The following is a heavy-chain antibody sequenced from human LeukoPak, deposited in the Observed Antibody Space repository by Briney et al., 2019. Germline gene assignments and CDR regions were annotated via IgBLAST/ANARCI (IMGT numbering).Heavy chain of an antibody. CDR1: GFTFSSYA. V-gene: IGHV3-23*01. J-gene: IGHJ4*02. Sequence: GGSLRLSCAASGFTFSSYAMSWVRQAPGKGLEWVSAISGSGGSTYYAAPVRGRFTISRDYSKNTLYLHMNSMSAEDTAVYYCAKTDSWGRSWPGNFVSWGEGTLVTVS. CDR3: AKTDSWGRSWPGNFVS. CDR2: ISGSGGST. D-gene: IGHD1-26*01.